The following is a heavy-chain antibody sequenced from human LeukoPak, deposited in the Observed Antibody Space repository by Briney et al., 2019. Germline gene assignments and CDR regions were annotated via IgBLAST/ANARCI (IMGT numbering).Heavy chain of an antibody. J-gene: IGHJ4*02. V-gene: IGHV3-66*01. CDR2: IYSGGST. Sequence: GGSLRLSCAASGFTASSNYMTWVRQAPGKGLEWVSVIYSGGSTYYADSVKGRFTISRDNSKSTLYLQMNSLRAEDTAVYYCARAKYYYGSGSYQLLDYWGQGTLVTVSS. CDR1: GFTASSNY. CDR3: ARAKYYYGSGSYQLLDY. D-gene: IGHD3-10*01.